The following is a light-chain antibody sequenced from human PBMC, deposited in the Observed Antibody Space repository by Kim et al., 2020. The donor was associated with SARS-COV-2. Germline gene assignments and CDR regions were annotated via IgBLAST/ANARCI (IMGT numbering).Light chain of an antibody. V-gene: IGKV1-5*03. Sequence: SAVVGDSLNITCRASQCMTSCLAWYQQKAGNAPKRLICKASSLQGGVPSRFSGSGSGTQFTLTISGLQPDDFATYYCQQYNTYPYTFGQGTKLEIK. CDR2: KAS. J-gene: IGKJ2*01. CDR3: QQYNTYPYT. CDR1: QCMTSC.